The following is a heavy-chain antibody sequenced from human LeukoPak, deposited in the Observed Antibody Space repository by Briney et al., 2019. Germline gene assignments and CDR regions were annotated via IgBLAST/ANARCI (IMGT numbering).Heavy chain of an antibody. D-gene: IGHD4/OR15-4a*01. CDR3: ARVTPLLWSYGGGAFDI. Sequence: SETLSLTCTVSGYSISSGYYWGWIRQPPGKGLEWIGSIYHSGSTYYNPSLKSRVTISVDTSKNQFSLKLSSVTAADTAVYYCARVTPLLWSYGGGAFDIWGQGTMVTVSS. J-gene: IGHJ3*02. CDR1: GYSISSGYY. V-gene: IGHV4-38-2*02. CDR2: IYHSGST.